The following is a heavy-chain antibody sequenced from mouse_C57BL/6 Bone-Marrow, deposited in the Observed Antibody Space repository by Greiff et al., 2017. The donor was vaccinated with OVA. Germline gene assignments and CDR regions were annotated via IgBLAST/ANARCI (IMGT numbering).Heavy chain of an antibody. CDR3: ARPRKFAY. J-gene: IGHJ3*01. V-gene: IGHV5-6*01. CDR2: ISSGGSYT. Sequence: EVQGVESGGDLVKPGGSLKLSCAASGFTFSSYGMSWVRQTPDKRLEWVATISSGGSYTYYPDSVKGRFTISRDNAKNTLYLQMSSLKSEDTAMYYCARPRKFAYWGQGTLGTVSA. CDR1: GFTFSSYG.